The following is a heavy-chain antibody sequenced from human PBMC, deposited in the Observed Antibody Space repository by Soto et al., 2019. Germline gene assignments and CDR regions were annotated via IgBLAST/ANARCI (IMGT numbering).Heavy chain of an antibody. CDR2: IYYSGST. V-gene: IGHV4-31*03. CDR1: GGSISSGGYY. Sequence: QVQLQESGPGLVKPSQTLSLTCTVSGGSISSGGYYWSWIRQHPGKGLEWIGYIYYSGSTYYNPSLKSRVTISVDTSKNQFSLKLSSVTAADTAVYYCARDGGGYCSGGSCYGLGWFDPWGQGTLVTVSS. J-gene: IGHJ5*02. CDR3: ARDGGGYCSGGSCYGLGWFDP. D-gene: IGHD2-15*01.